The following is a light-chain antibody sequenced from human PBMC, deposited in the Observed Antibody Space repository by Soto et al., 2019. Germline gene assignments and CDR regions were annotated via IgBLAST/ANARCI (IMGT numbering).Light chain of an antibody. J-gene: IGLJ2*01. Sequence: SYELTQPPSVSVAPGQPARITCGGDNIGHKSVHWYRQKPGQAPVMVVYDDYDRPSGIPERFSGSNSGNTATLTISGVEAGDGADYYCQVWDSSVDRVAVFGGGTKVTVL. CDR3: QVWDSSVDRVAV. V-gene: IGLV3-21*02. CDR2: DDY. CDR1: NIGHKS.